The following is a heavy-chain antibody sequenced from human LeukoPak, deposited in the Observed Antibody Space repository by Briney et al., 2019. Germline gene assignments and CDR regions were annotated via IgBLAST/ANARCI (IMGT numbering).Heavy chain of an antibody. Sequence: HAGGSLRLSCAASGFTVSSYGMHWVRQAPGKGLEWVAFIRYDGSNKYYADSVKGRFTISRDNSKNTLYLQMNSLRAEDTAVYYCAKERMTSIGYFDYWGQGTLVTVSS. J-gene: IGHJ4*02. V-gene: IGHV3-30*02. D-gene: IGHD2-21*02. CDR1: GFTVSSYG. CDR3: AKERMTSIGYFDY. CDR2: IRYDGSNK.